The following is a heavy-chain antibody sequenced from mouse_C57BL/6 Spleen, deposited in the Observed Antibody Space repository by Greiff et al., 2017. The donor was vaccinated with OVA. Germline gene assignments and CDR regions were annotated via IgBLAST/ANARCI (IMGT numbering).Heavy chain of an antibody. V-gene: IGHV1-4*01. CDR2: INPSSGYT. Sequence: QVQLKESGAELARPGASVKMSCKASGYTFTSYTMHWVKQRPGQGLEWIGYINPSSGYTKYNQKFKDKATLTADKSSSTAYMQLSSLTSEDSAVYYCAREWSNYDAMDYWGQGTSVTVSS. CDR1: GYTFTSYT. J-gene: IGHJ4*01. CDR3: AREWSNYDAMDY. D-gene: IGHD2-5*01.